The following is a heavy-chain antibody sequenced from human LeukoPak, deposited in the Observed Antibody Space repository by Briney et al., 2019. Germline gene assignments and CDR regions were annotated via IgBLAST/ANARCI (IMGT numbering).Heavy chain of an antibody. V-gene: IGHV1-69*13. CDR3: ARCGVYCTNGVCTWYYFDY. J-gene: IGHJ4*02. CDR1: GGTFSSYA. CDR2: IIPIFGSA. D-gene: IGHD2-8*01. Sequence: SVKVSCKASGGTFSSYAISWVRQAPGQGLEWMGGIIPIFGSANYAQKFQGRVTITADESTSTAYMELSSLRSEDTAVYYCARCGVYCTNGVCTWYYFDYWGQGTLVTVSS.